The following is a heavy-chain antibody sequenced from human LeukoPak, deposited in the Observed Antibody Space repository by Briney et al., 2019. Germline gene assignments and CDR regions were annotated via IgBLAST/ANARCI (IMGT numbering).Heavy chain of an antibody. CDR1: GGSISSGGYY. V-gene: IGHV4-31*03. J-gene: IGHJ6*02. CDR3: ARDGLVVPAAIHRRHYYYYGMDV. CDR2: IYYSGST. D-gene: IGHD2-2*02. Sequence: SETLSLTCTVSGGSISSGGYYWSWIRQHPGKGLEWIGYIYYSGSTYYNPSLKSRVTISVDTSKNQFSLKLSSVTAADTAVYYCARDGLVVPAAIHRRHYYYYGMDVWGQGTTVTVSS.